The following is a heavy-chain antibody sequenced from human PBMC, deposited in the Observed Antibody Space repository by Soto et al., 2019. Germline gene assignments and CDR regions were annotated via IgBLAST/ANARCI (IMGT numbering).Heavy chain of an antibody. Sequence: QVQLQESGPGLVKPSQTLSLTCTVSGGSISSGGYYWSWIRQHPGKGLEWIGYSYYSGSTYYIPSLKSRVTISVDTSKNQFSLKPSSVTAADTAVYYCARERGIVGATAADYWGQGTPVTVSS. CDR2: SYYSGST. CDR3: ARERGIVGATAADY. J-gene: IGHJ4*02. V-gene: IGHV4-31*03. D-gene: IGHD1-26*01. CDR1: GGSISSGGYY.